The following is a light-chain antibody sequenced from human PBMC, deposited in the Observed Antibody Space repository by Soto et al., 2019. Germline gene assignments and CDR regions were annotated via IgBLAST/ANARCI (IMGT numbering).Light chain of an antibody. Sequence: HSALTQPASVSGSPGQSTTISCTGTSSDVGGYNYVSWYQQHPGKAPKFMIYDVSNRPSGVSNRFSGSKSGNTASLTISGLQAEDEADYYCSSYTTSNTRQIVFGTGTKVTVL. CDR1: SSDVGGYNY. J-gene: IGLJ1*01. V-gene: IGLV2-14*01. CDR3: SSYTTSNTRQIV. CDR2: DVS.